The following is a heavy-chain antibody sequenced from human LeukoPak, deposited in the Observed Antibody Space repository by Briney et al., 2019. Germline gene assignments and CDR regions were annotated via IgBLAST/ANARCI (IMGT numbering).Heavy chain of an antibody. D-gene: IGHD3-16*02. CDR3: TTVRDYVWWSYREYYFDY. V-gene: IGHV3-15*01. Sequence: GGSLRPSCAASGFTFSNPWMSWVRQAPGGGRGWVGWIKRKIDGGTTDYAAPVKGRFTISRDDSKNTLYLQMNSLKTEDTAVYYCTTVRDYVWWSYREYYFDYWGQGTLVTVSS. CDR1: GFTFSNPW. CDR2: IKRKIDGGTT. J-gene: IGHJ4*02.